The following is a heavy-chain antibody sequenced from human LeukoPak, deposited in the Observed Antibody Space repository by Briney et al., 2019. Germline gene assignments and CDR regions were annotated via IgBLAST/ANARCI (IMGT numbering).Heavy chain of an antibody. V-gene: IGHV3-7*03. J-gene: IGHJ4*02. CDR2: MNEDGSEK. CDR3: ARSRFTFEL. D-gene: IGHD1-7*01. Sequence: GGSLRLSCAASGFTFSSYAMSWVRQAPGKGLEWVANMNEDGSEKNYVDSVKGRFTISRDYAKNSLFLQMNSLRAEDAAVYYCARSRFTFELWGQATLVTVSS. CDR1: GFTFSSYA.